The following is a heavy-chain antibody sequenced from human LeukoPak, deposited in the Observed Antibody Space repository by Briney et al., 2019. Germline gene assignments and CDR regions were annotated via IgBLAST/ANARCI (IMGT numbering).Heavy chain of an antibody. CDR3: ARHDDVPVIRRGFDH. D-gene: IGHD2-21*02. J-gene: IGHJ4*02. CDR2: IYFTRGT. CDR1: GGSISSYY. Sequence: PSETLSLTCSVSGGSISSYYWSWIRQPPGRGLEYIGYIYFTRGTLYSPSFKSRVTISVDMSKNQLSLTLSPVTAADTAIYYCARHDDVPVIRRGFDHWGQGILVTVSS. V-gene: IGHV4-59*08.